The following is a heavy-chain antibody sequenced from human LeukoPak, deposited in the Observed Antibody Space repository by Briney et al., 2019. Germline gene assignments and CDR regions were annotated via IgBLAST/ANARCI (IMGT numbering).Heavy chain of an antibody. D-gene: IGHD1-26*01. CDR3: ARGNKSGSYWGNWFDP. CDR1: GGSISSSSYY. J-gene: IGHJ5*02. CDR2: IYYSGST. V-gene: IGHV4-39*07. Sequence: SETLSLTCTVSGGSISSSSYYWGWIRQPPGKGLEWIGSIYYSGSTYYNPSLKSRVTISVDTSKNQFSLKLSSVTTADTAVYYCARGNKSGSYWGNWFDPWGQGTLVTVSS.